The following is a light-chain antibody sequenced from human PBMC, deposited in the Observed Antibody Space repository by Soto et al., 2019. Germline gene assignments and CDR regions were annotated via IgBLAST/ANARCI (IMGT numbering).Light chain of an antibody. V-gene: IGKV1-5*01. Sequence: DIQMTQSPSTLSASVGDRVTITCRASQSIRPWLAWYQQKPGKAPKLLIYDASTLESGVPSRFSGSGSGTEFTHTISSLQSDDFATYYCQQYNSYSAITFGGGTRVE. J-gene: IGKJ4*01. CDR2: DAS. CDR1: QSIRPW. CDR3: QQYNSYSAIT.